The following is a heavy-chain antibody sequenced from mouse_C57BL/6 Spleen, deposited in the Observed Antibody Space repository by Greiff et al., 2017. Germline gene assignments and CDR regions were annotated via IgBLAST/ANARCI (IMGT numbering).Heavy chain of an antibody. CDR2: IRNKANNHAT. D-gene: IGHD1-1*01. V-gene: IGHV6-6*01. CDR3: TKTTVVARYFDV. CDR1: GFTFSDAW. Sequence: EVQLEESGGGLVQPGGSMKLSCAASGFTFSDAWMDWVRQSPEKGLEWVAEIRNKANNHATYYAESVKGRFTISRDDSKSSVYLQRNSLRAEDTGIYYCTKTTVVARYFDVWGTGTTVTVSS. J-gene: IGHJ1*03.